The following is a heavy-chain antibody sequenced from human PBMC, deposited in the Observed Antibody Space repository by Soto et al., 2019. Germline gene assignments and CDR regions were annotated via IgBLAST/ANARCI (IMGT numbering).Heavy chain of an antibody. CDR2: IYYSGST. V-gene: IGHV4-39*01. CDR1: GGSISSSNSH. Sequence: PSETLSLTCTVAGGSISSSNSHSGLIRQPPGKGLEWIGSIYYSGSTYYNPSLKSRVSISVDTSKNQFSLKLSSVTAADTAVYYCARRGFMGATTIDYWGQGTLVTVS. D-gene: IGHD1-26*01. J-gene: IGHJ4*02. CDR3: ARRGFMGATTIDY.